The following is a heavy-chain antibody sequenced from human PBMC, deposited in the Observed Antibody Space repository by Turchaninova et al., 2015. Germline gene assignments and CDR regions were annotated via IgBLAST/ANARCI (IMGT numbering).Heavy chain of an antibody. CDR3: ARHHESSIYGVVDGMDV. J-gene: IGHJ6*02. Sequence: EVQLVEAGGGLVRSGGALRLSCAASGFTCFSYGLPWVRQAHGRGWGGGSTIGGRVIRTHADEPRNGRLTISRDNSRNTLDLPMNSLRADETAVYYCARHHESSIYGVVDGMDVWGHGTTVAVSS. CDR2: IGGRVIRT. V-gene: IGHV3-23*04. D-gene: IGHD3-3*01. CDR1: GFTCFSYG.